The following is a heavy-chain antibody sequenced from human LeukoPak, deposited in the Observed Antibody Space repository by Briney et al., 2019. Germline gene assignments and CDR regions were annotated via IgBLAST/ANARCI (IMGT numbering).Heavy chain of an antibody. V-gene: IGHV1-2*02. CDR3: ARSPHILTGENFDY. Sequence: ASVTVSCTASGYTFTVYYMHWVRQAPGQGLEWMGWINSNSSGTNYAQKFQGRVSMTRDTSISTAYMDLSRLRSDDTAVYYCARSPHILTGENFDYWGQGTLVTVSS. D-gene: IGHD3-9*01. CDR2: INSNSSGT. J-gene: IGHJ4*02. CDR1: GYTFTVYY.